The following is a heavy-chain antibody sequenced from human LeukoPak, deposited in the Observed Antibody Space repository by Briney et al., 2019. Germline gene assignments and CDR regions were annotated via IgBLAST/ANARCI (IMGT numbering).Heavy chain of an antibody. J-gene: IGHJ4*02. CDR3: RFVVVTGQFDY. V-gene: IGHV3-72*01. CDR2: IRNKANSYTT. Sequence: GGSLRLSCAASGFTFSDHYMDWVRQASGKGLEWVGRIRNKANSYTTEYAASVKGRFTISRDDSKNSLYVQMNSLKTEDTAVYYCRFVVVTGQFDYWGQGTLVTVSS. CDR1: GFTFSDHY. D-gene: IGHD2-21*02.